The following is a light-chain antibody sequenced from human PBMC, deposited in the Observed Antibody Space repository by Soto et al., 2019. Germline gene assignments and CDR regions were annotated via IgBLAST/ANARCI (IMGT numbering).Light chain of an antibody. CDR3: QQYNSYSWT. V-gene: IGKV1-5*03. CDR1: QSISPW. CDR2: KAS. J-gene: IGKJ1*01. Sequence: DIQMTQSPSTLSVSVGDRVTITCRASQSISPWLAWYQQKPGKAPNLLIYKASSLESGVPSRFSGSGSGTEFTLTISSLQPDDSATYYCQQYNSYSWTFGQGTKVEIK.